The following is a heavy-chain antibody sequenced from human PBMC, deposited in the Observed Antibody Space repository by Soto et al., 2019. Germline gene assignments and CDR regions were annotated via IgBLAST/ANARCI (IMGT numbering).Heavy chain of an antibody. Sequence: SETLSLTCTVSGGSISSYYWSWIRQPPGKGLEWIGYIYYSGSTNYNPSLKSRVTISVDTSKNQFSLKLSSVTAADTAVYYCARTLAEKAPYYYYGMDVWGQGTTVT. CDR1: GGSISSYY. J-gene: IGHJ6*02. D-gene: IGHD3-16*01. CDR3: ARTLAEKAPYYYYGMDV. CDR2: IYYSGST. V-gene: IGHV4-59*01.